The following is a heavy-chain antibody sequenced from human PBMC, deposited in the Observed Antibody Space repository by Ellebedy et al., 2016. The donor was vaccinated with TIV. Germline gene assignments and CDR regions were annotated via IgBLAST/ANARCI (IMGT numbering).Heavy chain of an antibody. J-gene: IGHJ4*02. CDR2: LYGDGRT. D-gene: IGHD1-1*01. Sequence: GESLKISCAVSGLSVSDNYMTWVRQAPGNGLEWLSVLYGDGRTYYADSVKDRFIVSRDNSKNTLYLHTSSLRADDTAVYYCARGIGNAGYFDYWGQGTQVIVSS. V-gene: IGHV3-66*01. CDR1: GLSVSDNY. CDR3: ARGIGNAGYFDY.